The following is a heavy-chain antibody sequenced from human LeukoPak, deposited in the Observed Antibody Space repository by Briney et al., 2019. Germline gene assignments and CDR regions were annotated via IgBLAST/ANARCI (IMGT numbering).Heavy chain of an antibody. CDR2: INSNEGTT. D-gene: IGHD3-22*01. V-gene: IGHV3-64D*09. J-gene: IGHJ4*02. CDR1: GFTFSSYA. CDR3: VKMGTYYYDSSGSNY. Sequence: PGGSLRLSCSASGFTFSSYAMHWVRQAPGKGLEYVSAINSNEGTTYYSDSVKGRFTISRDNSKNTLYLQMSSLRAEDTAVYYCVKMGTYYYDSSGSNYWGQGTLVTVSS.